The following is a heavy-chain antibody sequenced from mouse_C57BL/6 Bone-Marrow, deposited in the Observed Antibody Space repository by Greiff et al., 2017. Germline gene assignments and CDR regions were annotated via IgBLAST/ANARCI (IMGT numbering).Heavy chain of an antibody. CDR2: IDPRAGST. CDR3: ARDYGSSNWYFDV. D-gene: IGHD1-1*01. Sequence: VQLVESGPELVKPGASVKLSCKASGYTFTSYDINWVKQRPGQGLEWIGWIDPRAGSTKYNEKFKGKATLTVDTSSSTAYMELHSLTSEDSAVYFCARDYGSSNWYFDVEGTGTAVTVTS. V-gene: IGHV1-85*01. CDR1: GYTFTSYD. J-gene: IGHJ1*03.